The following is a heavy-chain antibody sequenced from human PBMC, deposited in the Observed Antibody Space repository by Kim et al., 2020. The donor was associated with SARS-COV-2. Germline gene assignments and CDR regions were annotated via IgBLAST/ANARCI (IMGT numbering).Heavy chain of an antibody. Sequence: ASVKVSCKASGYTFTSYAMNWVRQAPGQGLEWMGWINTNTGNPTYAQGFTGRFVFSLDTSVSTAYLQICSLKAEDTAVYYCARDAVPAAMLFGYYYGMDVWGQGTTVTVSS. J-gene: IGHJ6*02. D-gene: IGHD2-2*01. CDR1: GYTFTSYA. CDR3: ARDAVPAAMLFGYYYGMDV. CDR2: INTNTGNP. V-gene: IGHV7-4-1*01.